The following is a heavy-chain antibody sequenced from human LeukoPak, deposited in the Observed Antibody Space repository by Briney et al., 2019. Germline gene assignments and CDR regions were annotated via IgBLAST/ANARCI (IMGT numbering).Heavy chain of an antibody. CDR3: AKVTGSRVATITAFDY. J-gene: IGHJ4*02. CDR2: ISGSGGST. Sequence: GGSLRLSCAASGFTFSSYAMSWVRQAPGKGLEWVSAISGSGGSTYYADSVKGRFTISRDNSKNTLYLQMNSLRAEDTAVYYCAKVTGSRVATITAFDYWGQGTLATVSS. CDR1: GFTFSSYA. V-gene: IGHV3-23*01. D-gene: IGHD5-12*01.